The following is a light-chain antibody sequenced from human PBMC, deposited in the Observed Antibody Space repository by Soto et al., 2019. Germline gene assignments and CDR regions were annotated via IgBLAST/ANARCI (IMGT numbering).Light chain of an antibody. CDR3: CSYAGTFTFV. V-gene: IGLV1-47*02. CDR2: TNN. CDR1: RPSIGSNH. Sequence: QSVLTQPPSASGTPGQRVTISCSGSRPSIGSNHVYWYQQLPGMAPKLLIYTNNQRPSGVPDRFSASKSGTSASLAISGLRSEDEADYYCCSYAGTFTFVFGAGTKLTVL. J-gene: IGLJ1*01.